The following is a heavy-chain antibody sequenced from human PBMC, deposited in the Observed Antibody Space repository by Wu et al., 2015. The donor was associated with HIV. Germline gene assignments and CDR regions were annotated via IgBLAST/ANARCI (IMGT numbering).Heavy chain of an antibody. CDR1: EYTFIGYY. V-gene: IGHV1-2*02. Sequence: VQLIQSGPEVKTSGASLRVSCEASEYTFIGYYLHWLRQAPGQGLEWMGWINPDSGATDYSKVFQDRVTFSSDTSINVAYMDLRNLTFDDSAVYYCARGEGIFLGEAAAFDIWGQGTTVVISS. J-gene: IGHJ3*02. CDR3: ARGEGIFLGEAAAFDI. CDR2: INPDSGAT. D-gene: IGHD3-10*01.